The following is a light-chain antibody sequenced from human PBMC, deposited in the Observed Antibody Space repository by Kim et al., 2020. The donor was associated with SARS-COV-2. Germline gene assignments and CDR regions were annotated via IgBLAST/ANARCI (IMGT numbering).Light chain of an antibody. CDR1: QGISNY. CDR3: QKYNGAPWT. CDR2: GAS. J-gene: IGKJ1*01. V-gene: IGKV1-27*01. Sequence: ASVGDKVTITCRASQGISNYLAWYQQKPGKVPKVLIFGASALQSGVPSRFSGSGSGTDFTLTISSLQPEDVATYYCQKYNGAPWTFGQGTKVEIK.